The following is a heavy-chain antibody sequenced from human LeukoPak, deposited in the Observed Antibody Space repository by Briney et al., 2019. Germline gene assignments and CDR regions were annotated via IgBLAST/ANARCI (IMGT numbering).Heavy chain of an antibody. CDR3: ARSGITGTGWFDP. CDR2: IYYSGST. V-gene: IGHV4-59*01. Sequence: PSETLSLTCTASGGSISSYYWSWIRQPPGKGLEWIGYIYYSGSTNYNPSLKSRVTISVDTSKNQFSLKLSSVTAADTAVYYCARSGITGTGWFDPWGQGTLVTVSS. D-gene: IGHD1-20*01. CDR1: GGSISSYY. J-gene: IGHJ5*02.